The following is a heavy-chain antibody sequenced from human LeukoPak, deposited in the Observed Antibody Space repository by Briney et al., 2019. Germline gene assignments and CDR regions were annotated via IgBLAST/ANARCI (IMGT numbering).Heavy chain of an antibody. CDR1: GGSISSYY. D-gene: IGHD2-15*01. Sequence: SETLSLTCTVSGGSISSYYWSWIRQPPGKGLGWIGYIYYSGSTNYNPSLKSRVTISVDTSKNQFSLKLSSVTAADTAVYYCARRGYCSGGSCYSTGFFDYWGQGTLVTVSS. CDR3: ARRGYCSGGSCYSTGFFDY. CDR2: IYYSGST. V-gene: IGHV4-59*08. J-gene: IGHJ4*02.